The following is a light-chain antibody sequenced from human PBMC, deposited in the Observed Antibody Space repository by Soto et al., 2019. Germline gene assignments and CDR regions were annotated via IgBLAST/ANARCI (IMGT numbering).Light chain of an antibody. CDR2: DAS. V-gene: IGKV3-11*01. Sequence: EIVLTQSPATLSLSPGERATLSCRASQSVSSYFAWYQQKPGQAPRLLIYDASNRATGIPARFSGSGSGTDFTLTISSLVPEDFAVYYCQQRSNWPRGVTFGGGTKVEIK. CDR3: QQRSNWPRGVT. J-gene: IGKJ4*01. CDR1: QSVSSY.